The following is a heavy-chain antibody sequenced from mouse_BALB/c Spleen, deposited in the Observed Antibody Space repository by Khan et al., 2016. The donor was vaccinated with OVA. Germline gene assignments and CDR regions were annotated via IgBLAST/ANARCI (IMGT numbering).Heavy chain of an antibody. V-gene: IGHV1-31*01. D-gene: IGHD2-2*01. CDR3: TRHGYVAWFTY. CDR2: VDPFSAVT. J-gene: IGHJ3*01. CDR1: GYSFTSYY. Sequence: VQLQQSGPELMKPGASVKISCKASGYSFTSYYIHWVMQSRGQSLEWIGYVDPFSAVTTYNQKFKGKATLTVDESSSTAYIHLSNLTSEDSAVYYCTRHGYVAWFTYWGQGTLVTVSA.